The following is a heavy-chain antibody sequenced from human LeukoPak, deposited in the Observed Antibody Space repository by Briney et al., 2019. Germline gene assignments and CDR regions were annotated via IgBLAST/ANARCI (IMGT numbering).Heavy chain of an antibody. Sequence: ASVKVSCKASGYTFTSYYMHWVRQAPGQGLEWMGIINPSGGSTSYAQKFQGRVTMTRETSTSTVYMELSSLRSEDTAVYSCARGRDIVVVPALGAFDIWGQGTMVTVSS. J-gene: IGHJ3*02. CDR3: ARGRDIVVVPALGAFDI. CDR1: GYTFTSYY. CDR2: INPSGGST. D-gene: IGHD2-2*01. V-gene: IGHV1-46*01.